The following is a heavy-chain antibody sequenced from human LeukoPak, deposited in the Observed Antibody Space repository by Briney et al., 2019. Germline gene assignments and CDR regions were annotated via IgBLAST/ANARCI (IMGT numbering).Heavy chain of an antibody. CDR3: AGALGSGTIYYYYYMDV. CDR2: ISGYNGNT. CDR1: GYTFPNYG. D-gene: IGHD1-7*01. Sequence: ASVKVSCKASGYTFPNYGVSWVRQAPGQGLEWMGWISGYNGNTNFAKKVLGRVTMTTDTSTSTAYMELRSLRSDDTAVYYCAGALGSGTIYYYYYMDVWGKGTTVTVSS. V-gene: IGHV1-18*01. J-gene: IGHJ6*03.